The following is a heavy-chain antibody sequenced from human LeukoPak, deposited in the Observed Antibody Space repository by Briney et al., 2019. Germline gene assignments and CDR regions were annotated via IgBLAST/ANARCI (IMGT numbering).Heavy chain of an antibody. CDR2: ISSSGSTI. Sequence: GGSLRLSCAASGFTFSSYEMNWVRQAPGKGLEWVSYISSSGSTIYYADSVKGRFTISRDNAKNSLYLQMNSLRAEDTAVYYCAREVQLWPNYFDYWGQGTLVTVSS. J-gene: IGHJ4*02. CDR3: AREVQLWPNYFDY. CDR1: GFTFSSYE. V-gene: IGHV3-48*03. D-gene: IGHD5-18*01.